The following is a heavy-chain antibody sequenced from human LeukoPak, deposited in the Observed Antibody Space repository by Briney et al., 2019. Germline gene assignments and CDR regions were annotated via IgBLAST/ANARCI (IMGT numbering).Heavy chain of an antibody. J-gene: IGHJ6*03. D-gene: IGHD3-10*01. V-gene: IGHV4-34*01. Sequence: SETLSLTCAVYGASFSGYYWSWNRQPPGKRLEWIGEINHSGSTNYNPSLKSRVTISVDTSKNQISLKLSSVTAADTAVYYCARAGTMVRGVIMRYYYYMDVWDKGTTVTVSS. CDR2: INHSGST. CDR3: ARAGTMVRGVIMRYYYYMDV. CDR1: GASFSGYY.